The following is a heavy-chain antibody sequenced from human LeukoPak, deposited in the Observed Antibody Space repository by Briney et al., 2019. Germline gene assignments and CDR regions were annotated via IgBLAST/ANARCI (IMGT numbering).Heavy chain of an antibody. D-gene: IGHD3-22*01. CDR3: ANSYYYDSSGYLDAFDI. CDR2: IRYDGSNK. Sequence: GGSLRLSCAASGFTFSSYGMHWVRQAPGKGLEWVAFIRYDGSNKYYADSVKGRFTISRDNSKSTLYLQMNSLRAEDTAVYYCANSYYYDSSGYLDAFDIWGQGTMVTVSS. J-gene: IGHJ3*02. CDR1: GFTFSSYG. V-gene: IGHV3-30*02.